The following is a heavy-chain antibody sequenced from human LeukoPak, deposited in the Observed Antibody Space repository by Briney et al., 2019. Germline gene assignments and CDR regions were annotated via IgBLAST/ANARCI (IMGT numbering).Heavy chain of an antibody. D-gene: IGHD5-24*01. CDR2: IIPILGTA. J-gene: IGHJ4*02. Sequence: SVKVSCKASGYTFTSYYMHWVRQAPGQGLEWMGRIIPILGTANYAQKFQGRVAITADKSTSTAYMELSSLRSEDTAVYYCARAGLDGYNFDYWGQGTLVTVSS. V-gene: IGHV1-69*08. CDR1: GYTFTSYY. CDR3: ARAGLDGYNFDY.